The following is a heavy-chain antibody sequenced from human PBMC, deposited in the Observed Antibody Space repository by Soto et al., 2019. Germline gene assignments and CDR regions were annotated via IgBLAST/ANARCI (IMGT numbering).Heavy chain of an antibody. V-gene: IGHV3-66*01. CDR1: GFDASVNY. CDR3: VRENYYYGMDV. J-gene: IGHJ6*02. CDR2: INSGGFT. Sequence: EVQLVESGGTLVQPGGSLRLSCAASGFDASVNYMTWVRQAPGKGLEWVSAINSGGFTFYSDSVKGRFTISRDNSKNTLYLQMNSRRVEDTAMYYCVRENYYYGMDVWGQGTAVTVSS.